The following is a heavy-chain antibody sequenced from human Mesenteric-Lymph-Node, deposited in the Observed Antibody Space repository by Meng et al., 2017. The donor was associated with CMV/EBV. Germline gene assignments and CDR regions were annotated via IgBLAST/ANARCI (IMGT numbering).Heavy chain of an antibody. D-gene: IGHD5-18*01. CDR2: IYHSGSA. CDR1: VGSVSSGDYS. J-gene: IGHJ4*02. CDR3: AGSGYSYEFDY. Sequence: AVSVGSVSSGDYSWSWVRQPPGKGLEWIGYIYHSGSANYNPSLKSRVTISVDRSKNQFSLKLSSVTAADTAVYYCAGSGYSYEFDYWGRGTLVTVSS. V-gene: IGHV4-30-2*01.